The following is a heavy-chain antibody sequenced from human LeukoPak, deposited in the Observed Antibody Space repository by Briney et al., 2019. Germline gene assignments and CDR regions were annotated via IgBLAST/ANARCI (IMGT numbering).Heavy chain of an antibody. CDR2: ISYDGSNK. CDR3: ARKEMEFDY. D-gene: IGHD5-24*01. CDR1: GFTFSSYA. Sequence: GRSLRLSCAASGFTFSSYAMHWVRQAPGKGLEWVAVISYDGSNKYYADSVKGRFTISRDNSKNTLYLQMNSLRAEDTAVYYCARKEMEFDYWDQGTLVTVSS. V-gene: IGHV3-30-3*01. J-gene: IGHJ4*02.